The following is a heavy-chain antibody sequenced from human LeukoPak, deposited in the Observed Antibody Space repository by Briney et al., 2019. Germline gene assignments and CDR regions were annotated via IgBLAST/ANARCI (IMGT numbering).Heavy chain of an antibody. J-gene: IGHJ6*03. CDR2: ITSDGRLK. CDR1: GFTFSNYN. V-gene: IGHV3-21*01. CDR3: ARDGLMVYASDVNRYYYYYYYMDV. Sequence: GGSLRPSCAASGFTFSNYNMNWVRQAPGKSLEWVSSITSDGRLKYYVDSVRGRFTISRDNDKTSLFLQVDSLRDEDTAVYYCARDGLMVYASDVNRYYYYYYYMDVWGKGTTVTVSS. D-gene: IGHD2-8*01.